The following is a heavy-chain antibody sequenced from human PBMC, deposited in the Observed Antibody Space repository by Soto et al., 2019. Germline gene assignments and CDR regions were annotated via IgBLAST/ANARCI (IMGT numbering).Heavy chain of an antibody. CDR2: IYYSGST. D-gene: IGHD3-3*01. J-gene: IGHJ6*03. V-gene: IGHV4-39*01. Sequence: PSGTLSLTCTVPGGSISSNSYYWGWIRQPPGEGLEWVGSIYYSGSTYYNPSLKSRVTISVDTSKNQFSLKLSSVTAADTAVYYCARGYDFWSGYYVRYYYYYMDVWGKGTTVTVSS. CDR1: GGSISSNSYY. CDR3: ARGYDFWSGYYVRYYYYYMDV.